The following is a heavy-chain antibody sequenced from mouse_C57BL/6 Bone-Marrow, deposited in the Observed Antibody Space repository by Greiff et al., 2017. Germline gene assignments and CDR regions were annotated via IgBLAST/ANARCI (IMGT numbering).Heavy chain of an antibody. J-gene: IGHJ1*03. CDR3: ARLGIYYSGMCYWYFDV. D-gene: IGHD1-1*01. V-gene: IGHV1-81*01. CDR1: GYTFTSYG. CDR2: IYPRSGNT. Sequence: VQLQQSGAELARPGASVKLSCKASGYTFTSYGISWVKQRTGQGLEWIGEIYPRSGNTYYNEKFKGKATLTADKSSSTAYMELRSLTSEDSAVYFCARLGIYYSGMCYWYFDVWGTGTTVTVSS.